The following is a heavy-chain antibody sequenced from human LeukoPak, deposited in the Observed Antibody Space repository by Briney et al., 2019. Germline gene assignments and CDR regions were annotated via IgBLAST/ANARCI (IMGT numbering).Heavy chain of an antibody. D-gene: IGHD3-10*01. Sequence: AGGSLRLSCAASGFTFSDHCMDWVRQAPGKGLEWVGRTRNKANSYTTEYAASVKGRSTISRDDSKKSLYLQMNSLKTEDTAVYYCARESGGGVLGYFDLWGRGTLVSVSS. J-gene: IGHJ2*01. V-gene: IGHV3-72*01. CDR3: ARESGGGVLGYFDL. CDR2: TRNKANSYTT. CDR1: GFTFSDHC.